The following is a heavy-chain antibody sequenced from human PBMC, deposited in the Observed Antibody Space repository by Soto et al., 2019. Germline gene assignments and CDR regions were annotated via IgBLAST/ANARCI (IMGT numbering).Heavy chain of an antibody. CDR1: GFTLSDHY. CDR2: SRNKANTYTT. V-gene: IGHV3-72*01. CDR3: ARGEAVAGHYYHYGMDV. D-gene: IGHD6-13*01. J-gene: IGHJ6*02. Sequence: EVQLVESGGGLVQPGGSLRLSCAASGFTLSDHYIDWVRQAPGKGLEWVGRSRNKANTYTTEYAASVKGRFTISRDDSKNSLYLQMNSLKTEDTAVYYCARGEAVAGHYYHYGMDVWGQGTTVTVSS.